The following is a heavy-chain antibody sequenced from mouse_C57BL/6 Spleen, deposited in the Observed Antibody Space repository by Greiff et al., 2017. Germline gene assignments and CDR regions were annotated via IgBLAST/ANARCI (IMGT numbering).Heavy chain of an antibody. V-gene: IGHV1-69*01. CDR2: IDPSDSYT. Sequence: QVQLQQPGAELVMPGASVKLSCKASGYTFTSYWMHWVKQRPGQGLEWIGEIDPSDSYTNYNQKFKGKSTLTVDKSSSTAYMQLSSLTSEDSAVXYCARDGRFAYWGQGTLVTVSA. CDR1: GYTFTSYW. CDR3: ARDGRFAY. D-gene: IGHD1-1*01. J-gene: IGHJ3*01.